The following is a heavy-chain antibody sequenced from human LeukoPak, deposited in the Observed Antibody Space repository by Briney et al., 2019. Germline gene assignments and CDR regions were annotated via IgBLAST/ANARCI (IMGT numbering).Heavy chain of an antibody. CDR3: AGLGSTVKGRIDP. J-gene: IGHJ5*02. D-gene: IGHD5/OR15-5a*01. CDR2: ISADSGDA. V-gene: IGHV1-2*02. CDR1: GYHFTGYH. Sequence: ASVKVSCKASGYHFTGYHVHWVRQAPGQGLEWMGRISADSGDADIAQKFQGRVTMTRDTSISTAYMELSRLTSDDSAVYYCAGLGSTVKGRIDPWGQGTSVTVSS.